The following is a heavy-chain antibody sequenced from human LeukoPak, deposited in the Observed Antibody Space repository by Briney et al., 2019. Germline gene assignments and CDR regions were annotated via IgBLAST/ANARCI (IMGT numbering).Heavy chain of an antibody. CDR1: GGSISSYY. V-gene: IGHV4-59*08. Sequence: SETLSLTCTVSGGSISSYYWSWIRQPPGKGLEWIAYISDIGSINYNPSLKSRVTISLDTSKNQFSLKLSSVTAADTAVYYCANPSLTLPWFKAVAGTGDYWGQGTLVTVSS. D-gene: IGHD6-19*01. CDR2: ISDIGSI. CDR3: ANPSLTLPWFKAVAGTGDY. J-gene: IGHJ4*02.